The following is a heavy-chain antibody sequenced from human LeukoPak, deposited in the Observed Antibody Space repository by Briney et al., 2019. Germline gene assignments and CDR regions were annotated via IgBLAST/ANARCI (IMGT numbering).Heavy chain of an antibody. CDR2: ISWNSGSI. Sequence: PGGSLRLSCAASGFTFDDYAMHWVRQAPGKGLEWVSGISWNSGSIGYADSVKGRFTISRDNAKNSLYLQMNSLRAEDTALYYCAKDMYPSCIAVAGCPTGAFDIWGQGTMVTVSS. V-gene: IGHV3-9*01. J-gene: IGHJ3*02. CDR1: GFTFDDYA. CDR3: AKDMYPSCIAVAGCPTGAFDI. D-gene: IGHD6-19*01.